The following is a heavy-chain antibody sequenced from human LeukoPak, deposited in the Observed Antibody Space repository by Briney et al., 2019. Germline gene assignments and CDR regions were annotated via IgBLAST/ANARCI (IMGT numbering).Heavy chain of an antibody. CDR3: ARESKGRSKIDY. J-gene: IGHJ4*02. V-gene: IGHV3-7*01. CDR1: GLTFSGYW. CDR2: INKDGSKR. D-gene: IGHD4-17*01. Sequence: PGGSLRLSCAASGLTFSGYWMSWVRQAPGKGLEWVANINKDGSKRYNVDSVKGRFTISRDNANKSLYLQMNSLRAEDTSVYYCARESKGRSKIDYWGQGTLVTVSS.